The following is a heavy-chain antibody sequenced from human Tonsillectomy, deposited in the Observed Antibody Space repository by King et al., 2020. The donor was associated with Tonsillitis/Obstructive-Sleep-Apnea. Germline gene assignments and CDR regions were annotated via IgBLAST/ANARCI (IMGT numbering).Heavy chain of an antibody. V-gene: IGHV3-48*03. CDR2: ISGSGSTI. D-gene: IGHD5-12*01. CDR1: GFTFSTYE. Sequence: VQLVESGGGLVQPGGSLRLSCAASGFTFSTYEMNWVRQAPGKGLEWVSYISGSGSTIYYADSVKGRLTISRDNAKNSLYLQMNSLRAEDTAVYYCARDSLGWYFDLWGRGTLVSVSS. J-gene: IGHJ2*01. CDR3: ARDSLGWYFDL.